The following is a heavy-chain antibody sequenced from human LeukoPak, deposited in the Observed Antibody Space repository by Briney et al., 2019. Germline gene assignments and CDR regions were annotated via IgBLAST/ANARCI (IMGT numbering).Heavy chain of an antibody. CDR3: ASLGYYDFWSGSAFDI. Sequence: SQTLSLTXTVSGGSISSGNYYWSWIRQPAGKGLEWIGRIYTSGSTNYNPSLKSRVTISVDTSKNQFSLKLSSVTAADTAVYYCASLGYYDFWSGSAFDIWGQGTMVTVSS. V-gene: IGHV4-61*02. D-gene: IGHD3-3*01. J-gene: IGHJ3*02. CDR1: GGSISSGNYY. CDR2: IYTSGST.